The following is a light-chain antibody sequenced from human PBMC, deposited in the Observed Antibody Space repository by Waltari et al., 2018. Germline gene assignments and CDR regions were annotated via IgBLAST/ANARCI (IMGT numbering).Light chain of an antibody. V-gene: IGLV3-1*01. CDR3: QALGTGAWV. J-gene: IGLJ3*02. CDR1: ILGNKY. Sequence: QPPSVSVSPGQTVSITCSGDILGNKYASWYQQKPGQSPLLVIYQDTKRPSEIPERFSGSKSANAATLTITGTQAMDEADYYCQALGTGAWVFGGGTKLTVL. CDR2: QDT.